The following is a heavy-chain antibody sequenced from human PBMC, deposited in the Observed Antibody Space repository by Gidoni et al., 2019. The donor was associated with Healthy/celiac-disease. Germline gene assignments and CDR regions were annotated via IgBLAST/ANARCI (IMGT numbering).Heavy chain of an antibody. V-gene: IGHV4-39*01. CDR1: GGSISSSSYY. CDR3: ARSGGMDV. CDR2: IYYSGST. D-gene: IGHD3-10*01. Sequence: QLQLQESGPGLVKPSETLSLTCTVPGGSISSSSYYWGWIRQPPGKGLEWIGSIYYSGSTYYNPSLKSRVTISVDTSKNQFALKLSSVTAADTAVYYCARSGGMDVWGQGTTVTVSS. J-gene: IGHJ6*02.